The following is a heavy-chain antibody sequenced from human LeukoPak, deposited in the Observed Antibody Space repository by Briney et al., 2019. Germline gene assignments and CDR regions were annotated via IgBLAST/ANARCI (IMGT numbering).Heavy chain of an antibody. D-gene: IGHD3-10*01. Sequence: ASVKVSCKAPGYTFTGYYMHWVRQAPGQGLEWMGWINPNSGGTNYAQKFQGWVTMTRDTSISTAYMELSRLRSDDTAVYYCARNYYGSGSYRDFDYWGQGTLVTVSS. V-gene: IGHV1-2*04. CDR3: ARNYYGSGSYRDFDY. CDR2: INPNSGGT. CDR1: GYTFTGYY. J-gene: IGHJ4*02.